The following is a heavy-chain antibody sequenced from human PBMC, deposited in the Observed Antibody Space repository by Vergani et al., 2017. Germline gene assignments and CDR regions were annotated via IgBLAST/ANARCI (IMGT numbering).Heavy chain of an antibody. CDR2: ISGSGGST. V-gene: IGHV3-23*01. D-gene: IGHD3-10*01. Sequence: EVQLLESGGGLVKPGGSLRLSCAASGFTFSSYAMSWVRQAPGKGLEWVSAISGSGGSTYYADSVKGRFTISRDNSKNTLYLQMNSLRAEDTAVYYCAKLDDYYGSGNYRYWFDPWGQGTLVTVSS. J-gene: IGHJ5*02. CDR3: AKLDDYYGSGNYRYWFDP. CDR1: GFTFSSYA.